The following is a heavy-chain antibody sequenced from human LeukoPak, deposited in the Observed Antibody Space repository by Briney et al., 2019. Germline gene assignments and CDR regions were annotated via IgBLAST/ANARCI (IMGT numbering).Heavy chain of an antibody. V-gene: IGHV3-48*01. CDR3: ARSRGYCGGEAQCDFTY. CDR2: ISSSSSTI. CDR1: GFTFSSYS. J-gene: IGHJ4*02. D-gene: IGHD2-21*01. Sequence: GGSLRLSCAASGFTFSSYSMNWVRQAPGKGLEWVSYISSSSSTIYYADSVKGRFTISRDNSRKTLSLQMNTLRIEDTAVYYCARSRGYCGGEAQCDFTYWGQGTLVTVSS.